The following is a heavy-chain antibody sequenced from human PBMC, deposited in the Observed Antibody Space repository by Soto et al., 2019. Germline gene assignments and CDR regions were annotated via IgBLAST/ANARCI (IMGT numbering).Heavy chain of an antibody. CDR1: GGTFSSYA. V-gene: IGHV1-69*01. J-gene: IGHJ4*02. CDR3: ARGGAYSSRDY. D-gene: IGHD6-19*01. CDR2: ITPIFGPA. Sequence: QVQLVQSGAEVQKPGSSVTVSCKASGGTFSSYAISWVRQAPGHGLEWMGGITPIFGPATYAQQFQGRVTITADESTSTAYMELSSLRAEDTAVYYGARGGAYSSRDYWGQGPLVTVSS.